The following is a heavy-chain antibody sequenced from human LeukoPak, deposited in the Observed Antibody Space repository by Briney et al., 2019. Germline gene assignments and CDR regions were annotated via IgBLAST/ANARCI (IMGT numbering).Heavy chain of an antibody. CDR1: GGSISSSSYY. V-gene: IGHV4-39*01. Sequence: SETLCLTCTVSGGSISSSSYYWGWIRQPPGKGLEWIGSIYYSGSTYYNPSLKSRVTRSVDTSKNQFSLKLSSVTAADTAVYYCARQGLVPAAIRHGFDPWGQGTLVTVSS. D-gene: IGHD2-2*02. CDR2: IYYSGST. J-gene: IGHJ5*02. CDR3: ARQGLVPAAIRHGFDP.